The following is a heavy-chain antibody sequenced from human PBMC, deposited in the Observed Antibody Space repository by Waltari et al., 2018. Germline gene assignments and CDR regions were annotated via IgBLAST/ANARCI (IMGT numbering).Heavy chain of an antibody. Sequence: EVQLVQSGAEVKKPGESLKISCKGSGYSFTSYWIGWVRQMPGKGLEWMGIIYPGDSDTRYSPSFQGQVTISADKSISTAYLQWSSLKASDTAMYYCARQGWQWLVDEQGYGMDVWGQGTTVTVSS. D-gene: IGHD6-19*01. J-gene: IGHJ6*02. CDR3: ARQGWQWLVDEQGYGMDV. CDR1: GYSFTSYW. V-gene: IGHV5-51*01. CDR2: IYPGDSDT.